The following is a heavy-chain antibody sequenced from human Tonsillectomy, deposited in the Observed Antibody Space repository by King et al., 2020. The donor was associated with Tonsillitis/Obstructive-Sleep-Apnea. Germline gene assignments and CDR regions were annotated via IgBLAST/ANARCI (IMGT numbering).Heavy chain of an antibody. J-gene: IGHJ4*02. V-gene: IGHV3-23*04. CDR3: AKMGGTTWYYFDY. D-gene: IGHD6-13*01. CDR2: ISGSGSST. Sequence: VQLVESGGGLIQPGGSLRLSCTASGFTFSTYAMNWVRQAPGKGLEWVSAISGSGSSTSYADSVQGRFTISRDTSKNTLYLQMNSLRAEDTALYYCAKMGGTTWYYFDYWGQGTLGTVSA. CDR1: GFTFSTYA.